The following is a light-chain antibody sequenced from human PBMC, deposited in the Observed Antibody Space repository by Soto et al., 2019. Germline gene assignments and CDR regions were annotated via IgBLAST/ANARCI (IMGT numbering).Light chain of an antibody. Sequence: DIHMTQSPSSLSASVGDRVTITCLSSQNIDSYLNWYQQKPGKAPILLISDASILQSGVPSRFSGSGSGTDFTLTISSLQPEDFADYYCQQLKSYPITFGQGTRLEIK. CDR2: DAS. CDR3: QQLKSYPIT. V-gene: IGKV1-39*01. CDR1: QNIDSY. J-gene: IGKJ5*01.